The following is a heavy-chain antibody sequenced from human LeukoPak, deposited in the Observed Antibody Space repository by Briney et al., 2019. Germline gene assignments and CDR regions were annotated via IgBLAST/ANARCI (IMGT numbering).Heavy chain of an antibody. J-gene: IGHJ5*02. CDR2: IYYSGST. D-gene: IGHD3-3*01. V-gene: IGHV4-39*07. Sequence: PSETLSLTCTVSGGSISSSSYYWGWIRQPPGKGLEWIGSIYYSGSTYYNPSLKSRVTISVDTSKNQFSLRLSSVTAADTAVYYRARDLGPEWLEGPFDPWGQGTLVTVSS. CDR1: GGSISSSSYY. CDR3: ARDLGPEWLEGPFDP.